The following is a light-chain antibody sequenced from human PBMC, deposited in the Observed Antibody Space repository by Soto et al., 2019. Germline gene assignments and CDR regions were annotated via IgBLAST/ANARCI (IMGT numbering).Light chain of an antibody. CDR2: GNS. CDR3: QSYASSLSAVV. CDR1: SSNIGAGYD. V-gene: IGLV1-40*01. Sequence: QSVLTQPPSVSGAPGQRVTISCTWSSSNIGAGYDVHWYQQLPGTAPKLLIYGNSNRPSGGPDRFAGSKSGTSASLAITGLQAEDEADYYCQSYASSLSAVVFGGGTQLTVL. J-gene: IGLJ2*01.